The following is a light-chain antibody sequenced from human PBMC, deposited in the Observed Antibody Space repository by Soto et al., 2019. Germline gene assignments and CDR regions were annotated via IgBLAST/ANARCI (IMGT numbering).Light chain of an antibody. CDR1: SSDIGGYNF. CDR2: EVT. J-gene: IGLJ1*01. V-gene: IGLV2-8*01. Sequence: QSALTQPPSASGSPGQSVTISCTGTSSDIGGYNFVSWYQHHPGKAPKLIIYEVTKRPSGVPDRFSVSKSGNTASLTVSGLQAEDEADYYCSSCAGSTNPYVFLTGTKLTVL. CDR3: SSCAGSTNPYV.